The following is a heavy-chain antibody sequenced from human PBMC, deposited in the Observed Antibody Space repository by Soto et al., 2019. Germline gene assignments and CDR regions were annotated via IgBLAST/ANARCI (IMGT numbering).Heavy chain of an antibody. D-gene: IGHD3-22*01. CDR3: AKGFYDLSGYVIDY. CDR1: GFTFSSYC. V-gene: IGHV3-30*18. CDR2: MSYYGIDI. J-gene: IGHJ4*02. Sequence: GGSLRLSCAACGFTFSSYCIHWVRQAPCKGLEWVAVMSYYGIDIHYADSVKGRFTISRDNSKNTLFLQMNSLRTEDTAVYYCAKGFYDLSGYVIDYWGQGTLVAVYS.